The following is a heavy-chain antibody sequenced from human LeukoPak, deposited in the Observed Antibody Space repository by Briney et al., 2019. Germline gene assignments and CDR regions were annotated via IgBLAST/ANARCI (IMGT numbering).Heavy chain of an antibody. CDR2: IYYSGST. CDR3: ARHPVDYYDSSGYYYFRCYYYYMDV. Sequence: SETLSLTCTVSGGSISSSSYYWGWIRQPPGKGLEWIGSIYYSGSTYYNPSLKSRVTISVDTSKNQFSLKLSSVTAADTAVYYCARHPVDYYDSSGYYYFRCYYYYMDVWGKGTTVTVSS. V-gene: IGHV4-39*01. D-gene: IGHD3-22*01. J-gene: IGHJ6*03. CDR1: GGSISSSSYY.